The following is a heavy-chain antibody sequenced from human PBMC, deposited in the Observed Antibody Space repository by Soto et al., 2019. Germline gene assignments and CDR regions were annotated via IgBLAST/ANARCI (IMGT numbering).Heavy chain of an antibody. J-gene: IGHJ5*02. CDR2: INPSGRTI. D-gene: IGHD6-19*01. CDR1: GLNIRSFD. Sequence: VGLMRHPCVASGLNIRSFDMNRISKEKVKVPEWIAVINPSGRTIYYADSLKVRFTISRDNAENSVYLQMSSLGAEDTAMYYWARYSGGYSDNWFDPWCQGTPVTVSA. V-gene: IGHV3-48*03. CDR3: ARYSGGYSDNWFDP.